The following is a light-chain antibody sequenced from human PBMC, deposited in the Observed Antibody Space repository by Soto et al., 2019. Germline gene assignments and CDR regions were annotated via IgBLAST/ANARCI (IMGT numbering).Light chain of an antibody. CDR1: MRDVGAYNL. CDR3: XAXXXXXXXX. CDR2: EVR. J-gene: IGLJ3*02. V-gene: IGLV2-14*01. Sequence: QSVLTQPASVSGSAGQSITISCSGTMRDVGAYNLVSWYQQHPGTAPKLIIYEVRNRPSGISSRFSGSRSGNTASLTISGXXXEXXGDYYCXAXXXXXXXXFGGG.